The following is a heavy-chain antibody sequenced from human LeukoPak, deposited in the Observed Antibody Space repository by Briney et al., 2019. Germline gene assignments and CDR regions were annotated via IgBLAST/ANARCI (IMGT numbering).Heavy chain of an antibody. CDR1: GFTFSTYR. CDR3: AELGITMIGGV. V-gene: IGHV3-21*01. D-gene: IGHD3-10*02. J-gene: IGHJ6*04. Sequence: PGGSLRLSCAASGFTFSTYRMNWVRQAPGMGLEWVSSISSSSSYIYYADSVKGRFTISRDNAKNSLYLQMNSLRAEDTAVYYCAELGITMIGGVWGKGTTVTISS. CDR2: ISSSSSYI.